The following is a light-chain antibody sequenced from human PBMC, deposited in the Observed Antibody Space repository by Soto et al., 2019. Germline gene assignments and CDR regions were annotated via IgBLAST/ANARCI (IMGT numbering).Light chain of an antibody. J-gene: IGKJ1*01. CDR1: QGISSY. Sequence: QLPKSHSSLSASIGDRVTITCLASQGISSYLAWYQQKPWKAPKLLISAASTLQSGVPSRFSGSGSGTDFTLTISSLQPEDFATYYCLQDYNYPRTFGHGSNVDIK. CDR3: LQDYNYPRT. CDR2: AAS. V-gene: IGKV1-6*01.